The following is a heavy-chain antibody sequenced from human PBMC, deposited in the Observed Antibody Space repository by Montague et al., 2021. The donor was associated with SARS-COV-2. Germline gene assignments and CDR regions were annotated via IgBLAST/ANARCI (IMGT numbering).Heavy chain of an antibody. CDR3: ARDQNYGMDV. J-gene: IGHJ6*02. Sequence: SLRLSCAASGFTFSTYGMYWVRQPPGKGLEWVSEIHGRGDGTYYXDSVKGRFTISRDNSKNTLYLQMNSLRGEDTAVYYCARDQNYGMDVWGQGTTVIVSS. CDR2: IHGRGDGT. CDR1: GFTFSTYG. V-gene: IGHV3-23*01.